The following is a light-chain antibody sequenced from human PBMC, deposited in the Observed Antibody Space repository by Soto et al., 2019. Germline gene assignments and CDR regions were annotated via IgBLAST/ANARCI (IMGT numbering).Light chain of an antibody. J-gene: IGKJ1*01. CDR2: GAS. CDR3: QKYNSAPRM. Sequence: DIEMTQSPSSLSASVGDRITITCRASQDISIYLAWYQQKPGKVPKLLISGASALDSGVPSRFSGSGYGTDFTLTISSLQPEDVATYYCQKYNSAPRMFGQGTKVDIK. CDR1: QDISIY. V-gene: IGKV1-27*01.